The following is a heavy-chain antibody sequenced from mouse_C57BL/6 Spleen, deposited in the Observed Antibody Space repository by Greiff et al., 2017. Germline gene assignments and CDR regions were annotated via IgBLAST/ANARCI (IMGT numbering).Heavy chain of an antibody. J-gene: IGHJ4*01. Sequence: QVQLKQSGAELVRPGSSVKLSCKASGYTFTSYWMHWVKQRPIQGLEWIGNIDPSDSETHYNQKFKDKATLTVDKSSSTAYMQLSSLTSEDSAVYYCARVTTVVAGMDYWGQGTSVTVSS. CDR2: IDPSDSET. V-gene: IGHV1-52*01. CDR3: ARVTTVVAGMDY. CDR1: GYTFTSYW. D-gene: IGHD1-1*01.